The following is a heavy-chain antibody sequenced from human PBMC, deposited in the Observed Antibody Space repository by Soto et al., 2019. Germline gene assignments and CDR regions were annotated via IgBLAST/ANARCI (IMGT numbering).Heavy chain of an antibody. Sequence: PGGSLRLSCAASGFTVSSNYMSWVRQAPGKGLEWVSVIYSGGSTYYADSVKGRFTISRDNSKNTLYLQMNSLRAEDTAVYYCARDGEATVTTQGVFDYWGQGTLVTAPQ. J-gene: IGHJ4*02. CDR2: IYSGGST. V-gene: IGHV3-66*01. CDR1: GFTVSSNY. D-gene: IGHD4-17*01. CDR3: ARDGEATVTTQGVFDY.